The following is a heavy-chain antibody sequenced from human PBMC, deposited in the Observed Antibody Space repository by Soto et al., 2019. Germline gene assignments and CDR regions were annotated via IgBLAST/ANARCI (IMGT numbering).Heavy chain of an antibody. V-gene: IGHV4-34*01. Sequence: SETLSLTCAVYGGSFSGYYWSWIRQPPGKGLEWIGEINHSGSTNYNPSLKSRVTISVDTSKNQFSLKLSSVTAADTAVYYCARERWDGYRLGGPDYWGQGALVTVSS. D-gene: IGHD5-12*01. CDR2: INHSGST. J-gene: IGHJ4*02. CDR1: GGSFSGYY. CDR3: ARERWDGYRLGGPDY.